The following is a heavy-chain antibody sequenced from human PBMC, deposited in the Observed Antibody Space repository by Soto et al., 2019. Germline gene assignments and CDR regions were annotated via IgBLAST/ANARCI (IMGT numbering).Heavy chain of an antibody. Sequence: QVQLVQSGAEVKKPGSSVKVSCKASGGTFSSYAISWVRQAPGQGLEWMGVIIPIFGTANYAQKFQGRVTITADESTSTAYMELSSLRSEDTAVYYCASPSSSSPKTDAYYYGMDVWGQGTTVTVSS. V-gene: IGHV1-69*01. D-gene: IGHD6-6*01. CDR3: ASPSSSSPKTDAYYYGMDV. CDR2: IIPIFGTA. J-gene: IGHJ6*02. CDR1: GGTFSSYA.